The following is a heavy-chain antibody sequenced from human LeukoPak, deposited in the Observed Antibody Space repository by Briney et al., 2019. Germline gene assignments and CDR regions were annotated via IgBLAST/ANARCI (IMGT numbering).Heavy chain of an antibody. D-gene: IGHD6-13*01. CDR3: AKPFLYTGSWDA. CDR1: GGSISTYY. Sequence: SETLSLTCTVSGGSISTYYWSWIRQPPGKGLEWIGYINYSGSTNYNPSLKSRVSISVDTSKNQFSLKLSSVTAADTAVYYCAKPFLYTGSWDAWGQGTLVTVSS. J-gene: IGHJ5*02. V-gene: IGHV4-59*08. CDR2: INYSGST.